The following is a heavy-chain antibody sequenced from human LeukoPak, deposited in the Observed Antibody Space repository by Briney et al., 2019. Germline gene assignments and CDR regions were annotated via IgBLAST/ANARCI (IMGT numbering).Heavy chain of an antibody. V-gene: IGHV3-23*01. Sequence: PGGSLRLSCAASGFTFSSSAMSWVRQAPGQGLEWVSNISGSGSGGSTYYADSVKGRFTISRDNSKNTLYLQMNSLRAEDTAVYYCAKPAKTDYADYWGQGTLVTVSS. CDR2: ISGSGSGGST. CDR1: GFTFSSSA. J-gene: IGHJ4*02. D-gene: IGHD1-14*01. CDR3: AKPAKTDYADY.